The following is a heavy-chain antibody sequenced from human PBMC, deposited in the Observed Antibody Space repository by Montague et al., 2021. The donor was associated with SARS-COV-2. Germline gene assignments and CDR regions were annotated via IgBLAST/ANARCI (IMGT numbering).Heavy chain of an antibody. CDR3: ARKGSGRSDLAY. Sequence: SETLSLTCVVYVHSISTDHWCTWEGLTSGLRLEWVGEFCLTGRTKYKPSLMSRVGMSVEKSWNQSSLRLTSVTAADTAIYYCARKGSGRSDLAYWGQGTLVTVSS. CDR2: FCLTGRT. V-gene: IGHV4-4*02. D-gene: IGHD1-26*01. J-gene: IGHJ4*02. CDR1: VHSISTDHW.